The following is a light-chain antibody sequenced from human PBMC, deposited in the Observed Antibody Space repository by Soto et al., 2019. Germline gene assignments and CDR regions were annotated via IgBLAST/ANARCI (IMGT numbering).Light chain of an antibody. CDR1: QSISTN. Sequence: EIVITQSPATLSVSPGERVVLSCRASQSISTNLAWYQQKLGQAPRLLIYGASTRATGVPARFSGSGSGTEFTLTISSLQSEDFAVYYCQQYNNLPLTFGGGTKVEI. J-gene: IGKJ4*01. CDR2: GAS. CDR3: QQYNNLPLT. V-gene: IGKV3-15*01.